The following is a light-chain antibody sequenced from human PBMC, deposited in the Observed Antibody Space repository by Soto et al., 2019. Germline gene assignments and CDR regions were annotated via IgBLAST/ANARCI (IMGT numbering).Light chain of an antibody. V-gene: IGLV2-23*03. CDR1: SRDIGGYNL. Sequence: QSVLAQPASVSGSPGQSITISRTGTSRDIGGYNLVSWYQQHPGRAPKLMIYEGNKRPSRVSNRFSASKSGNTAALTISGLQDEDEADYYCCSYAGFSSVVFGSGTKVTVL. CDR2: EGN. J-gene: IGLJ1*01. CDR3: CSYAGFSSVV.